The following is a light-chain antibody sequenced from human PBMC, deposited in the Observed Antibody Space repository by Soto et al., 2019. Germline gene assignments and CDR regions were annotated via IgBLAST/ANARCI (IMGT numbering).Light chain of an antibody. CDR1: QDIRND. CDR3: LHHYNYPLT. Sequence: DIQMTQSPSSLSASVGDRVTITCRASQDIRNDLGWYQQKPGKAPKRLIFSASTLDSGVPSRFSGGGFGTEFTLRISSLQPEDFATYYCLHHYNYPLTLGGGTKVEIK. V-gene: IGKV1-17*01. CDR2: SAS. J-gene: IGKJ4*01.